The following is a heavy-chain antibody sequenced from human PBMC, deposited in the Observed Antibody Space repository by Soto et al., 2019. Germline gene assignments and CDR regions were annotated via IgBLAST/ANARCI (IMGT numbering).Heavy chain of an antibody. CDR2: ISSRSSYI. J-gene: IGHJ6*02. D-gene: IGHD6-13*01. Sequence: GGSLRLSCAASGFTFSSYSMNWVRQAPGQGLEWVSSISSRSSYIYYADSANDRFTISRDNAKNSLYLQMNSLRVGDTAVYYCARDWGYSSSWAKHGMDVWGQGTTVTVSS. CDR3: ARDWGYSSSWAKHGMDV. V-gene: IGHV3-21*01. CDR1: GFTFSSYS.